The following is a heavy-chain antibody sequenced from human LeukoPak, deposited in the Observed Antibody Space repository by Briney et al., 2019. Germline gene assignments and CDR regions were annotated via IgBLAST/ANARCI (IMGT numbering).Heavy chain of an antibody. D-gene: IGHD3-10*01. CDR2: ISDSSSHT. J-gene: IGHJ4*02. CDR1: GFTFSDYY. CDR3: ARDRVGYYFDY. Sequence: GGSLPLSCAASGFTFSDYYMSWIRQAPGKGLDWISYISDSSSHTNYADSVQGRFTISRDNAKNSLYLQMNSLRAEDTAVYYCARDRVGYYFDYWGQG. V-gene: IGHV3-11*05.